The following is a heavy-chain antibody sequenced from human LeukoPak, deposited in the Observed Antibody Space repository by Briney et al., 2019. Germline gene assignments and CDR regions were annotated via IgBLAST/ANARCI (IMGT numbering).Heavy chain of an antibody. CDR1: GYTFTSYG. CDR2: ISAYNGNT. Sequence: GASVKVSCKASGYTFTSYGISWVRQAPGQGLEWMGWISAYNGNTNYAQKLQGRVTMTTDTSTSTAYMEPRSLRSDDTAVYYCARDGPYSSSSGVFDYWGQGTLVTVSS. J-gene: IGHJ4*02. V-gene: IGHV1-18*01. CDR3: ARDGPYSSSSGVFDY. D-gene: IGHD6-6*01.